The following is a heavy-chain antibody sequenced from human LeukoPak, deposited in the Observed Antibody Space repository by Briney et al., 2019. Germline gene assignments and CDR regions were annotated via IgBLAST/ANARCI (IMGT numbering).Heavy chain of an antibody. Sequence: SETLSLTCTVSGGSISSYYWSWIRQPPGKGLEWIGYIYYTGSTNYNPSLRSRVTISVDTSKNQFSLKLSSVTAADTAVHYCARAYGSGSHFDYWGQGTLVTVSS. CDR3: ARAYGSGSHFDY. D-gene: IGHD3-10*01. CDR2: IYYTGST. CDR1: GGSISSYY. V-gene: IGHV4-59*01. J-gene: IGHJ4*02.